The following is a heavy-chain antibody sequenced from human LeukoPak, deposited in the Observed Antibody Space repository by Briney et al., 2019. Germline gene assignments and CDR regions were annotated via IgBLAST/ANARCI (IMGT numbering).Heavy chain of an antibody. J-gene: IGHJ3*02. Sequence: ASVKVTCKASGSTFNSFGISWGRPAPGQGLEWMGWISAFDGGTMYAQSLQGRLSMTTETSTTTAYMELRSLTSDDTAVYYCARLARYHLLEASDIWGQGTMVTVSS. D-gene: IGHD2-2*01. CDR3: ARLARYHLLEASDI. V-gene: IGHV1-18*01. CDR2: ISAFDGGT. CDR1: GSTFNSFG.